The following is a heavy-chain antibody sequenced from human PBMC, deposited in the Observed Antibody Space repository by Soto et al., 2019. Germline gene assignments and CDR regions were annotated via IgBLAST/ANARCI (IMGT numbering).Heavy chain of an antibody. CDR1: GDSISSSNNY. J-gene: IGHJ5*02. CDR3: ARGRGYSYGLDP. CDR2: ISYSGTT. V-gene: IGHV4-30-4*01. D-gene: IGHD5-18*01. Sequence: QVQLQESGPGLVKPSQTLSLTCTVSGDSISSSNNYWSWIRKPPGEGLEWIGFISYSGTTSYSPSLKSRLAISLDTSKNQFSLSLSSVTAADTAVYYCARGRGYSYGLDPWGQGTLVTVSS.